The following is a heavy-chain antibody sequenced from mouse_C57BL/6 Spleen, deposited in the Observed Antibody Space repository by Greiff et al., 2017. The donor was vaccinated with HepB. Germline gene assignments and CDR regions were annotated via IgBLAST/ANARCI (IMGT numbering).Heavy chain of an antibody. Sequence: DVKLQQSGAGLVKPGGSLKLSCAASGFTFSSYAMHWVSQTPEQRLEWVATISDGGSYTNYPDNVKGRFTMSRDNAKNNPYLQLSHLKSEDTAMYYWASDAGPYAMDYWGQGTSVTVSS. J-gene: IGHJ4*01. V-gene: IGHV5-4*03. CDR3: ASDAGPYAMDY. CDR2: ISDGGSYT. CDR1: GFTFSSYA.